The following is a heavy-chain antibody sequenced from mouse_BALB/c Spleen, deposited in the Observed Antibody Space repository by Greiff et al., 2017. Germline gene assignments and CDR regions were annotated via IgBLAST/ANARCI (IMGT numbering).Heavy chain of an antibody. V-gene: IGHV1-9*01. CDR2: ILPGSGST. J-gene: IGHJ2*01. Sequence: VQLQQSGAELMKPGASVKISCKATGYTFSSYWIEWVKQRPGHGLEWIGEILPGSGSTNYNEKFKGKATFTADTSSNTAYMQLSSLTSEDSAVYYCARGGRVYYFDYWGQGTTLTVSS. CDR3: ARGGRVYYFDY. CDR1: GYTFSSYW.